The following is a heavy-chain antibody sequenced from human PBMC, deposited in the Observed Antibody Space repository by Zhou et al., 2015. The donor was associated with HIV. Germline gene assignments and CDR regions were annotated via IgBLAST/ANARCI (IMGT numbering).Heavy chain of an antibody. Sequence: QVQLVQSGAEVKKPGSSVKVSCKASGGSFTNYAISWVRQAPGQGFEWVGGITPXFGIGSCAQKFQGRATITADESTRTVYMELSSLRSEDTAIYYCVREGEGRMTTVTFAFDIWGQGTMVTVSS. CDR1: GGSFTNYA. V-gene: IGHV1-69*01. J-gene: IGHJ3*02. CDR3: VREGEGRMTTVTFAFDI. CDR2: ITPXFGIG. D-gene: IGHD4-17*01.